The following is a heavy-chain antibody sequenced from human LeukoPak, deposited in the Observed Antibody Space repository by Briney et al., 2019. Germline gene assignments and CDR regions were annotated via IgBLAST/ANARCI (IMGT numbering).Heavy chain of an antibody. CDR3: ARAPGLGAFDI. CDR1: GGSISSGGYS. Sequence: KPSQTLSLTCAVSGGSISSGGYSWSWIRQPPGKGLEWIGYIYHSGSTYYNPSLKSRVTISVDRSKNQFSLKLSSVTAADTAVYYCARAPGLGAFDIWGQGTMVTVSS. J-gene: IGHJ3*02. V-gene: IGHV4-30-2*01. CDR2: IYHSGST. D-gene: IGHD1-14*01.